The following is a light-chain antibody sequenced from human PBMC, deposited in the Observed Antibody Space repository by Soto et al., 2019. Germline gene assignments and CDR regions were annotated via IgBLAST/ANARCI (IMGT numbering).Light chain of an antibody. Sequence: VVLTQSPGTLSLSPGERATLSCSASQSVSSSYLAWYQQKPGQAPRLLIYGASSRATGIPDRFSGSGSGTDFTLTICRLEPEVFAVYYCQQYGSSPQAFGGGTKVDIK. CDR3: QQYGSSPQA. V-gene: IGKV3-20*01. CDR1: QSVSSSY. J-gene: IGKJ4*01. CDR2: GAS.